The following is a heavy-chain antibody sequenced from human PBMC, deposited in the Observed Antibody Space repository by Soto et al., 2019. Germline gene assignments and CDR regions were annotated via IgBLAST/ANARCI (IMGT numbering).Heavy chain of an antibody. CDR1: GYTLTELS. J-gene: IGHJ1*01. CDR3: ATTYCSGGSCYSEYFQH. V-gene: IGHV1-24*01. D-gene: IGHD2-15*01. Sequence: EASVKVSCKVSGYTLTELSMHWVRQAPGKGLEWMGGFDPEDGETIYAQKFQGRVTMTEDTSTDTAYMELSSLRSEDTAVYYCATTYCSGGSCYSEYFQHWGQGTLVTVSS. CDR2: FDPEDGET.